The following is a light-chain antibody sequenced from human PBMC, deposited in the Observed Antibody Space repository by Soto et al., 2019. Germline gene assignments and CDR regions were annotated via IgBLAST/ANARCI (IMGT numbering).Light chain of an antibody. Sequence: DIRLTQSPSFLSASVGDRLTITCRASQDISTFLTWYQQNPGKAPKLLIYTASTLQSGVPSRFSGSGSGTEFTLTISSLQPEDFATYYCQQLHSFPPTFGQGTKVEIK. J-gene: IGKJ1*01. CDR3: QQLHSFPPT. V-gene: IGKV1-9*01. CDR1: QDISTF. CDR2: TAS.